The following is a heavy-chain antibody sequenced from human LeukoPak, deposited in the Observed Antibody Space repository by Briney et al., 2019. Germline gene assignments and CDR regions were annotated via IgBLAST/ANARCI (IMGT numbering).Heavy chain of an antibody. Sequence: ASVKVSCKASGYTFTSYDINWVRQATGQGLEWMGWMNPNSGNTGYAQKFQGRVTMTRNTSISTASMELRSLRSDDTAVYYCARDHAAGWELPLNWFDPWGQGTLVTVSS. CDR2: MNPNSGNT. CDR3: ARDHAAGWELPLNWFDP. CDR1: GYTFTSYD. J-gene: IGHJ5*02. D-gene: IGHD1-26*01. V-gene: IGHV1-8*01.